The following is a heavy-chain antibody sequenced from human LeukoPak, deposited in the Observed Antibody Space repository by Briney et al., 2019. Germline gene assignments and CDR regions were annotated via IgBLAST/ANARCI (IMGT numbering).Heavy chain of an antibody. D-gene: IGHD5-18*01. Sequence: GRSLRLSCAASGFTFSSYAMHWVRQAPGKGLEWVAVISYDGSNKYYADSVKGRFTISRDNSKNTLYLQMNSLRAEDTAVYYCARDGYSCGYVFWGDYDFDYWGQGTLVTVSS. V-gene: IGHV3-30*04. CDR1: GFTFSSYA. J-gene: IGHJ4*02. CDR2: ISYDGSNK. CDR3: ARDGYSCGYVFWGDYDFDY.